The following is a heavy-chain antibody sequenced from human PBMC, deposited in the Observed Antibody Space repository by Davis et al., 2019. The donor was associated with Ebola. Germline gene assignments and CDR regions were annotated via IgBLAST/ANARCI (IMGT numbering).Heavy chain of an antibody. Sequence: PSETLSLTCTVSGGSISNYYWSWIRQPPGKGLEWIGYMYNRGDTNYNPSLKSRVTISLDTSNNQFSLKLTSVTAADTAVYYCASTYGAGSYWYFEHWGQGTLITVSS. CDR3: ASTYGAGSYWYFEH. J-gene: IGHJ4*02. CDR2: MYNRGDT. CDR1: GGSISNYY. D-gene: IGHD3-10*01. V-gene: IGHV4-59*01.